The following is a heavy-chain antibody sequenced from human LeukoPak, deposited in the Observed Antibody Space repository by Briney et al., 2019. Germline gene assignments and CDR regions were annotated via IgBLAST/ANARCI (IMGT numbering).Heavy chain of an antibody. Sequence: GGSLRLSCSASGFTVSSSYMSWVRQAPGKGLEWVSVVYMDGSTYYADSVKGRFTISRDNSKNTLDLQMNSLTGEDTAVYYCARDPQDGFLGHWGPGTLVTVSS. D-gene: IGHD3-10*01. V-gene: IGHV3-53*01. CDR1: GFTVSSSY. CDR3: ARDPQDGFLGH. J-gene: IGHJ4*02. CDR2: VYMDGST.